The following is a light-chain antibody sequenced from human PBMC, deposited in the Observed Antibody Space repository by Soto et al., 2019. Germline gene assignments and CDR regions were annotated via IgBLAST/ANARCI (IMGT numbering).Light chain of an antibody. CDR3: QQYGSSPT. CDR1: QSVSSSY. Sequence: ENGLTQSPGTLSLFPGERATLSCRASQSVSSSYLAWYRQKPGQAPRLLIYGPSSRATGIPDRFSGSGSGTDFTLTISRLEPEAFAVYSCQQYGSSPTFVQGTRLKIK. CDR2: GPS. V-gene: IGKV3-20*01. J-gene: IGKJ5*01.